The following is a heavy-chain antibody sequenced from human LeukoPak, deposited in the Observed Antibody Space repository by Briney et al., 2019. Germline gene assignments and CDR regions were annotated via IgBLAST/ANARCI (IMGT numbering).Heavy chain of an antibody. CDR3: ARDDTQYATYYFDY. CDR2: INSDGSST. J-gene: IGHJ4*02. Sequence: PGGSLRLSCAASGFTFSSYWMHWVRQAPGRGLVWVSRINSDGSSTSYADSVKGRFTISRDNAKNTLYLQMNSLRAEDTAVYYCARDDTQYATYYFDYWGQGTLVTVSS. V-gene: IGHV3-74*01. D-gene: IGHD2-2*01. CDR1: GFTFSSYW.